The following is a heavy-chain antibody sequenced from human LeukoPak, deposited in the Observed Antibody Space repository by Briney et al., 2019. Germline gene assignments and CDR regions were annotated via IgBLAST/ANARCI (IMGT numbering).Heavy chain of an antibody. CDR3: AKVKGGIQGYFDY. CDR2: ISGSGGST. CDR1: GFTFSSNV. D-gene: IGHD2-15*01. V-gene: IGHV3-23*01. J-gene: IGHJ4*02. Sequence: PGGSLRLSCAASGFTFSSNVMSWVRQAPGKGLEWVSAISGSGGSTYYADSVRSRFTISRDNSRNTLYLQMNSLRAEDTAVYYCAKVKGGIQGYFDYWGQGTLVTVSS.